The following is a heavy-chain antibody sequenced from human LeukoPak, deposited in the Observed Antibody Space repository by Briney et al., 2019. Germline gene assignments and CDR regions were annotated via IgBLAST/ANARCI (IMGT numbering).Heavy chain of an antibody. CDR3: AKEIGLFDY. CDR2: ISGSADSK. V-gene: IGHV3-23*01. Sequence: GGSLRLSCGASGFTFSNYAMSWVRQAPGKGLEWVSVISGSADSKKYAESVKGRFTISRDNFKKTVYLQMSDLRAEDTAVYYCAKEIGLFDYWGQGTLVTVSS. J-gene: IGHJ4*02. CDR1: GFTFSNYA. D-gene: IGHD3/OR15-3a*01.